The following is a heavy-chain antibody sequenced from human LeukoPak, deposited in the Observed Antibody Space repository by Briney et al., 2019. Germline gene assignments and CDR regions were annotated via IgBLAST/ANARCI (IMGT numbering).Heavy chain of an antibody. D-gene: IGHD5-24*01. V-gene: IGHV3-21*01. CDR3: ARTRDGYNFGPFDC. CDR1: GFTFSSYR. CDR2: ISSNRSHT. Sequence: GGSLRLSCAASGFTFSSYRMNWVLQAPGKGQEWGSLISSNRSHTYNADSVKGRFTISRDNAKNSLYLEMNSLRVEDTAVYYCARTRDGYNFGPFDCWGQGTLVTVSS. J-gene: IGHJ4*02.